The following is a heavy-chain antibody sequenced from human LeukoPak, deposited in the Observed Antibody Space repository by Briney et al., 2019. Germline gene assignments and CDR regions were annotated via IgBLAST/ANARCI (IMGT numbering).Heavy chain of an antibody. J-gene: IGHJ3*02. V-gene: IGHV3-23*01. CDR2: ISGSGDST. D-gene: IGHD5-12*01. Sequence: GGSLRLSCAASGFTFSSYAMSWVRQAPGKGLEWVSAISGSGDSTYYADSVKGRFTISRDDSENTLYLQMSRLRADDAAVYHCAREHSLVAIHDAFDIWGQGTMVTVPS. CDR3: AREHSLVAIHDAFDI. CDR1: GFTFSSYA.